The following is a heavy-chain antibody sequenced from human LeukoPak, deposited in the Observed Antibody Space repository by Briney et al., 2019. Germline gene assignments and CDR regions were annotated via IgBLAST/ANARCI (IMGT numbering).Heavy chain of an antibody. D-gene: IGHD3-10*01. J-gene: IGHJ4*02. Sequence: ASVKVSCKASGYTSTGYYMHWVRLAPGQGLEWMGRINPNSGGTNYAEKFQGRVTMTRDTSISTAYMELSRLRSDDTAVYYCARDRLRITMVRGVIGYWGQGTLVTVSS. CDR3: ARDRLRITMVRGVIGY. CDR1: GYTSTGYY. CDR2: INPNSGGT. V-gene: IGHV1-2*06.